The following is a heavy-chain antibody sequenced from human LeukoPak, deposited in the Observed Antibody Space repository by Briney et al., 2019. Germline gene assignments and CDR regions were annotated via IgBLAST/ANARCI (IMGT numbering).Heavy chain of an antibody. CDR1: GFTFSSYW. CDR3: ARAIISSGWYEGDY. J-gene: IGHJ4*02. Sequence: GSLRLSCAASGFTFSSYWMSWVRQAPGKGLEWVANIKQDGSEKYYVDSVKGRFTISRDNAKNSLYLQMNSLRAEDTAVYYCARAIISSGWYEGDYWGQGTLVTVSS. D-gene: IGHD6-19*01. CDR2: IKQDGSEK. V-gene: IGHV3-7*01.